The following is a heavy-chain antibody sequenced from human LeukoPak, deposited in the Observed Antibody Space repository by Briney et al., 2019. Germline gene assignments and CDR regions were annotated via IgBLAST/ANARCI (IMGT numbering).Heavy chain of an antibody. Sequence: ASVKVSCKASGGTFSSYAISWVRQAPGQGLEWMGGIIPIFSTANYAQKCQGRVTITADESTSTAYMELSSLRSEDTAVYYCAREDNYYDCSGYPDWGQGTLVTVSS. J-gene: IGHJ4*02. V-gene: IGHV1-69*13. CDR1: GGTFSSYA. CDR3: AREDNYYDCSGYPD. D-gene: IGHD3-22*01. CDR2: IIPIFSTA.